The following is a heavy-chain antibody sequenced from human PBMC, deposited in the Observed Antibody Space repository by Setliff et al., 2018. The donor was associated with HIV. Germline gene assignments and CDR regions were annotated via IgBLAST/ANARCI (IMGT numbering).Heavy chain of an antibody. CDR2: IKQDGSEK. J-gene: IGHJ5*01. V-gene: IGHV3-7*01. CDR3: ARVMREGESPGWFDA. CDR1: GFTFSSYW. Sequence: PGGSLRLSCAASGFTFSSYWMSWVRQAPGKGLEWVAHIKQDGSEKYYVDSLKGRFTISRDNAKNSLFLEMNSLSAEDTAFYSCARVMREGESPGWFDAWGQGTLVTVSS. D-gene: IGHD3-10*01.